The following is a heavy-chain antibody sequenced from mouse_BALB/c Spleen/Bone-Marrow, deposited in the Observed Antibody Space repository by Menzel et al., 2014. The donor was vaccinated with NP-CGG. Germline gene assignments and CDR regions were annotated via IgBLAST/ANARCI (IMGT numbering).Heavy chain of an antibody. CDR3: ARPLTGAYFDY. Sequence: EVKLVESGGGLVKPGGSLKLSCAASGFTFSTYAMSWVRQTPEKRLEWVATISRGGSYIYYPDSVKGRFTISRDNARNTLYLQMSSLRSEDTALYYCARPLTGAYFDYWGQGTTLTVSS. CDR1: GFTFSTYA. J-gene: IGHJ2*01. V-gene: IGHV5-9*02. D-gene: IGHD4-1*01. CDR2: ISRGGSYI.